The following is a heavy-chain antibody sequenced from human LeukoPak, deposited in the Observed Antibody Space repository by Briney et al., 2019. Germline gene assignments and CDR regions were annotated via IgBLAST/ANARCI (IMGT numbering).Heavy chain of an antibody. D-gene: IGHD6-19*01. Sequence: PSETLSLTCNVSGGSISSYYWSWIRQSPGKGLEWIGYIYYNRGTNYNPSLKSRVTLSVDTSKNQFSLKLNSVTAADTAVYYCAAEQWYAFRIWGQGTMVTVSS. CDR2: IYYNRGT. CDR1: GGSISSYY. J-gene: IGHJ3*02. V-gene: IGHV4-59*01. CDR3: AAEQWYAFRI.